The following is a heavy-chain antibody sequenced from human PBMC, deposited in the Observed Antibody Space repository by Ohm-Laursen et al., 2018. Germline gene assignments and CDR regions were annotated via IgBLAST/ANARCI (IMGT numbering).Heavy chain of an antibody. D-gene: IGHD1-26*01. J-gene: IGHJ4*02. CDR1: GFIFNSYT. CDR2: IYSGGTT. V-gene: IGHV3-66*01. CDR3: ARVWELSHDY. Sequence: SLRLSCAASGFIFNSYTMSWVRQAPGKGLEWVSVIYSGGTTNYADSVKGRFTISRDNSKNTLYLQMSTLRTEDTAVYYCARVWELSHDYWGQGTLVTVSS.